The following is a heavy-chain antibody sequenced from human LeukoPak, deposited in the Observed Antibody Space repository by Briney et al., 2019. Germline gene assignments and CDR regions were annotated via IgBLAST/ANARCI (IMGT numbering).Heavy chain of an antibody. CDR2: IIPIFGTA. J-gene: IGHJ4*02. V-gene: IGHV1-69*05. Sequence: SVKVSCKASGGTFSSYAISWVRQAPGQGLEWMGGIIPIFGTANYAQKFQGRVTITTDESTSTAYMELSSLRSEDTAVYYCAREVGATVTMLGYWGQGTLVTVSS. D-gene: IGHD4-17*01. CDR3: AREVGATVTMLGY. CDR1: GGTFSSYA.